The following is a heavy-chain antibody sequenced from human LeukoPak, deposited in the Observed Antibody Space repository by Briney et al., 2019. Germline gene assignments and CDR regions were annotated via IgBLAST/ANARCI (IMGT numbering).Heavy chain of an antibody. CDR2: ISSSGSTI. CDR1: GITLSDYY. D-gene: IGHD6-13*01. CDR3: ARDKPGIAAATFDR. V-gene: IGHV3-11*01. Sequence: RSGGSLRLSCAASGITLSDYYMSWIRQAPGKGLEWISYISSSGSTIYYADSVKGRFTISRDNTKKSLYLQMDSLRAGDTAVYYCARDKPGIAAATFDRWGQGTLVTVSS. J-gene: IGHJ4*02.